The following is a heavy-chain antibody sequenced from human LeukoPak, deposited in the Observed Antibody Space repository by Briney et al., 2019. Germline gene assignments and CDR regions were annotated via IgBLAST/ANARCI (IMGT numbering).Heavy chain of an antibody. D-gene: IGHD6-19*01. CDR3: ARDRPAGGWRFGEGSKRPHYFDY. J-gene: IGHJ4*02. CDR2: IYYSGST. Sequence: SETLSLTCTVSGGSISSYYWSWIRQPPGKGLEWIGYIYYSGSTNYNPSLKSRVTISVDTSKNQFSLKLSSVTAADTAVYFCARDRPAGGWRFGEGSKRPHYFDYWGQGTLVTVSS. V-gene: IGHV4-59*01. CDR1: GGSISSYY.